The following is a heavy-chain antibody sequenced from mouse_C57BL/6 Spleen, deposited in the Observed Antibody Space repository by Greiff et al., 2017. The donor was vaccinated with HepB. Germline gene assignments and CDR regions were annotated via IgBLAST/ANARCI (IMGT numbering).Heavy chain of an antibody. V-gene: IGHV5-15*01. J-gene: IGHJ3*01. CDR1: GFTFSDYG. CDR2: ISNLAYSI. Sequence: EVQLVESGGGLVQPGGSLKLSCAASGFTFSDYGMAWVRQAPRKGPEWVAFISNLAYSIYYADTVTGRFTIARENAKNTLYLEMSSLRSEDTAMYYCARPLYDGYPGGFAYWGQGTLVTVSA. D-gene: IGHD2-3*01. CDR3: ARPLYDGYPGGFAY.